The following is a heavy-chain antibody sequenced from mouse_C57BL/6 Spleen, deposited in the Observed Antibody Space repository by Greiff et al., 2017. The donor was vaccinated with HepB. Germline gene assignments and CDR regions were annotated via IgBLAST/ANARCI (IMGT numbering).Heavy chain of an antibody. CDR2: ISSGSSTI. Sequence: EVQLVESGGGLVKPGGSLKLSCAVSGFTFSDYGMHWVRQAPEKGLEWVAYISSGSSTIYYADTVKGRFTISRDNAKNTLFLQMTSLRSEDTAMYYCARQDYGSSYGFAYWGQGTLVTVSA. CDR1: GFTFSDYG. D-gene: IGHD1-1*01. V-gene: IGHV5-17*01. J-gene: IGHJ3*01. CDR3: ARQDYGSSYGFAY.